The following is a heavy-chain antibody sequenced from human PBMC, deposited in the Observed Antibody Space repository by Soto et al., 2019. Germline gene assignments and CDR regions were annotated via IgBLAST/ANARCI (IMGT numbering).Heavy chain of an antibody. D-gene: IGHD6-19*01. CDR1: GFTFSIYA. CDR3: AKDRGPRRQWLMDPVDY. Sequence: QVQLVESGGGVVQPGRSLRVSCAASGFTFSIYAMHWVRQAPGTGLEWVAVISYAGTKTYYADSVKGRFTISRDNSKNTVYLQRNSLRDEDTAVYYWAKDRGPRRQWLMDPVDYWGQGTVVTVSP. V-gene: IGHV3-30*18. CDR2: ISYAGTKT. J-gene: IGHJ4*02.